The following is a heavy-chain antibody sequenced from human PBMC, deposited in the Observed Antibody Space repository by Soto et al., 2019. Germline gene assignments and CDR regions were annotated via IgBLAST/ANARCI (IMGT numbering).Heavy chain of an antibody. Sequence: GGSLRLSCAASGFTFSSYAMHWVRQAPGKGLEWVAVISYDGSNKYYADSVKGRFTISRDNSKNTLYLQMNSLRAEDTAVYYCAKGRITMVRGVISNFVYWGQGTLVTVSS. CDR3: AKGRITMVRGVISNFVY. J-gene: IGHJ4*02. CDR1: GFTFSSYA. V-gene: IGHV3-30-3*01. CDR2: ISYDGSNK. D-gene: IGHD3-10*01.